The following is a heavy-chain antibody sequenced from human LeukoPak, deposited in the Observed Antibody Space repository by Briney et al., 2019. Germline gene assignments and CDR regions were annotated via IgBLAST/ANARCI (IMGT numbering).Heavy chain of an antibody. J-gene: IGHJ5*02. D-gene: IGHD3-16*01. CDR2: MNPNSGNT. V-gene: IGHV1-8*02. CDR1: GYTFTGYY. CDR3: ARGWPLVRMIWFDP. Sequence: GASVKVSCKASGYTFTGYYMHWVRQAPGQGLEWMGWMNPNSGNTVYAQKFQGRVTMTRNTSISTAYMELSSLRSEDTAVYYCARGWPLVRMIWFDPWGQGTLVTVSS.